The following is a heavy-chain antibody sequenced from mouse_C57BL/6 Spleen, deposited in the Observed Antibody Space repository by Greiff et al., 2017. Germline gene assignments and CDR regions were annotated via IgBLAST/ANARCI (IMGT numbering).Heavy chain of an antibody. D-gene: IGHD1-1*01. CDR3: AKGDYHAFAY. Sequence: EVHLVESGPGMVKPSQSLSLTCTVTGYSITSGYDWHWIRHSPGNKLEWMGYISYSGSTNYNPSLKSRISITHDTSKNHFFLKLNSVTTEDTATYYCAKGDYHAFAYWGQGTLVTVSA. CDR2: ISYSGST. J-gene: IGHJ3*01. V-gene: IGHV3-1*01. CDR1: GYSITSGYD.